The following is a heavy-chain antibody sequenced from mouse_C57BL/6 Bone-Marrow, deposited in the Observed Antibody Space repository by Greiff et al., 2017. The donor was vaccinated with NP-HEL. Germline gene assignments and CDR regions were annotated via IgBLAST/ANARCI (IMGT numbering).Heavy chain of an antibody. V-gene: IGHV7-3*01. CDR3: ARYSRYGSSHGYFDV. J-gene: IGHJ1*03. CDR2: IRNKANGYTT. D-gene: IGHD1-1*01. CDR1: GFTFTDYY. Sequence: EVKLVESGGGLVQPGGSLSLSCAASGFTFTDYYMSWVRQPPGKALEWLGFIRNKANGYTTEYSASVKGRFTISRDNSQSILSLQMNALRAEDSATDYCARYSRYGSSHGYFDVWGTGTTVTVSS.